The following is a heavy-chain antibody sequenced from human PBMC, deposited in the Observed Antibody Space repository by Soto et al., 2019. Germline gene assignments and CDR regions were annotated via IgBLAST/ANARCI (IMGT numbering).Heavy chain of an antibody. D-gene: IGHD6-19*01. CDR2: INTGNGKT. J-gene: IGHJ4*02. V-gene: IGHV1-3*04. CDR3: AKEVQQWLVVTPFDY. CDR1: GYTFTYYA. Sequence: GASVKVSCKTSGYTFTYYALHWVRQAPGQGLEWMGWINTGNGKTKYSQNFQGRLTITRDTSATTLYMELNSLRAEDTAVYYCAKEVQQWLVVTPFDYWGQGTLVTVSS.